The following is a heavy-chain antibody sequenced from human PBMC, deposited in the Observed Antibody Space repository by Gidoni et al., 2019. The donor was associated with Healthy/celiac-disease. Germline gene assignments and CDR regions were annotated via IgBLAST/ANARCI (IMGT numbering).Heavy chain of an antibody. CDR2: ISSSGSTI. CDR1: GFTFSAYY. D-gene: IGHD3-22*01. J-gene: IGHJ4*02. CDR3: ARDGGGSNYYDSSGPDY. V-gene: IGHV3-11*01. Sequence: QVQLVESGGGWVKPGGSLRLSCAASGFTFSAYYMSWIRQAPVKGLEWFSYISSSGSTIYYADSVKCRFTISRDNAKNSLYLQMNSLRAEDTAVYYCARDGGGSNYYDSSGPDYWGQGTLVTVSS.